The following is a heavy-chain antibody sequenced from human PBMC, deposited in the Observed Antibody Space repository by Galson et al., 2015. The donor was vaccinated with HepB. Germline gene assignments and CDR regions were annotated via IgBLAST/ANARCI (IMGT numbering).Heavy chain of an antibody. J-gene: IGHJ5*02. CDR1: GLTFSGYG. CDR2: VWYDGTEK. Sequence: SLRLSCAASGLTFSGYGMHWVRQGPGKGLEWVAVVWYDGTEKFYGDSVKGRFTISRDNSKNTMYLQMNSLRVEDTALYYCARDGGSGWSNWFDPWGQGTLVTVSS. CDR3: ARDGGSGWSNWFDP. V-gene: IGHV3-33*01. D-gene: IGHD6-19*01.